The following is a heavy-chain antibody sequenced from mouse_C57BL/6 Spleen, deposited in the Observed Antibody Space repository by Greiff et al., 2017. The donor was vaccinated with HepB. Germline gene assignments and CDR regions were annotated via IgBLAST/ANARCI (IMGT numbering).Heavy chain of an antibody. CDR2: IYPGDGDT. V-gene: IGHV1-80*01. D-gene: IGHD1-1*01. J-gene: IGHJ2*01. Sequence: QVQLKESGAELVKPGASVKISCKASGYAFSSYWMNWVKQRPGKGLEWIGQIYPGDGDTNYNGKFKGKATLTADKSSSTAYMQLSSLTSEDSAVYFCARRGTTVVAPFDYWGQGTTLTVSS. CDR1: GYAFSSYW. CDR3: ARRGTTVVAPFDY.